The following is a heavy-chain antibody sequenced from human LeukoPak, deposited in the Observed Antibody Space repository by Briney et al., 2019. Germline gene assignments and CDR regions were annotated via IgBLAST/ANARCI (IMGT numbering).Heavy chain of an antibody. CDR2: ISSSGGSI. D-gene: IGHD3-22*01. J-gene: IGHJ3*02. V-gene: IGHV3-48*03. CDR3: ARDSHKFDSSGYYPDAFDI. CDR1: GLTFSSYE. Sequence: GGSLRLSCAVSGLTFSSYEMKWVSQAPGGGGEWVSYISSSGGSIYYADSVKGRFTISRDNAKKSLYLQMHSLRAEDTAVYYCARDSHKFDSSGYYPDAFDIWRQGTMVTVSS.